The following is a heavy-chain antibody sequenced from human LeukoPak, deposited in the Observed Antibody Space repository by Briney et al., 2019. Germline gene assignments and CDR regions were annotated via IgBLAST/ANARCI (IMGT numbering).Heavy chain of an antibody. CDR3: ASGAAAGTFSIRY. Sequence: PGGSLRLSCAASGFTFSSYAMSWVRQAPGKGLEWVSAISGSGSSTYYADSVKGRFTISRDNSKNTLYLQMNSLRAEDTAVYYCASGAAAGTFSIRYWGQGTLLTVSS. CDR1: GFTFSSYA. CDR2: ISGSGSST. D-gene: IGHD6-13*01. V-gene: IGHV3-23*01. J-gene: IGHJ4*02.